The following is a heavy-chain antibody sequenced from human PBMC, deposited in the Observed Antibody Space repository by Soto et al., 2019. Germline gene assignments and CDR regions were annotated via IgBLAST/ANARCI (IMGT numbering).Heavy chain of an antibody. CDR3: AREGGGLRLYYDFWSGYPYYGMDV. D-gene: IGHD3-3*01. CDR1: GYTFTGYY. J-gene: IGHJ6*02. Sequence: ASVKVSCKASGYTFTGYYMHWVRQAPGQGLEWMGWINPNSGGTNYAQKFQGWVTMTRDTSISTAYMELSRLRSDDTAVYYCAREGGGLRLYYDFWSGYPYYGMDVWGQGTTVPVSS. V-gene: IGHV1-2*04. CDR2: INPNSGGT.